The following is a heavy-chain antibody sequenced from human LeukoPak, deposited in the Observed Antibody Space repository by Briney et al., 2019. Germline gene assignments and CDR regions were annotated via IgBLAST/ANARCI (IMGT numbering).Heavy chain of an antibody. Sequence: GGSLRLSCAASGFTFSSYGMHWVRQAPGKGLEWVAVIWYDGSNKYYADSVKGRFTISRDNSKNTLYLQMNSLRAEDTAVYYCAKDRGIVGATTLFDYWGQGAQVTVSS. CDR2: IWYDGSNK. D-gene: IGHD1-26*01. CDR1: GFTFSSYG. CDR3: AKDRGIVGATTLFDY. J-gene: IGHJ4*02. V-gene: IGHV3-33*06.